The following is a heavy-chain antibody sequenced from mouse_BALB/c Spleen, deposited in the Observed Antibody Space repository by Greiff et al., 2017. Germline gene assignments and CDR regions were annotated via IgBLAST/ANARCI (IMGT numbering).Heavy chain of an antibody. CDR3: ASGYDYDDWYFDV. V-gene: IGHV5-17*02. Sequence: EVKVVESGGGLVQPGGSRKLSCAASGFTFSSFGMHWVRQAPEKGLEWVAYISSGSSTIYYADTVKGRFTISRDNPKNTLFLQMTSLRSEDTAMYYCASGYDYDDWYFDVWGAGTTVTVSS. CDR2: ISSGSSTI. D-gene: IGHD2-4*01. CDR1: GFTFSSFG. J-gene: IGHJ1*01.